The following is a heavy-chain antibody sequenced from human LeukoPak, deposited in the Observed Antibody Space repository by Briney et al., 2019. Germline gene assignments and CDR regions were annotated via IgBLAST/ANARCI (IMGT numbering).Heavy chain of an antibody. J-gene: IGHJ4*02. CDR2: IYYSGST. CDR1: GGTISSYY. CDR3: ARLVGISGWYYFDY. V-gene: IGHV4-59*08. D-gene: IGHD6-19*01. Sequence: SETLSLTCTVSGGTISSYYWNWIRQPPGKGLEWIGYIYYSGSTNYNPSLKSRVTISVDTSKNQFSLKLSSVTAADTAVYYCARLVGISGWYYFDYWGQGTLVTVSS.